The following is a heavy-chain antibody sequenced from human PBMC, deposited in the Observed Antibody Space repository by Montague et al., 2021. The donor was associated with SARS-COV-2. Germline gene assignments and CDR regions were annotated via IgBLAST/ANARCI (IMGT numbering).Heavy chain of an antibody. V-gene: IGHV4-39*02. J-gene: IGHJ3*02. CDR1: GDSISRSHYF. CDR2: IYFTEKT. CDR3: ARWGLNNAFDI. D-gene: IGHD1/OR15-1a*01. Sequence: SETLSLTCSVSGDSISRSHYFWAWIRQPPGMGLEWIGSIYFTEKTYYHPSLKSRVTMSIDTSKNHFSLRLSSVTAADSAVFYCARWGLNNAFDIWGLGTMITISS.